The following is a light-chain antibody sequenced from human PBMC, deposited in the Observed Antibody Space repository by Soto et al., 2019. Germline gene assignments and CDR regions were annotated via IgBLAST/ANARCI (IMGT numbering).Light chain of an antibody. J-gene: IGKJ1*01. CDR2: AAS. V-gene: IGKV1-12*01. CDR3: QQSNSFPWT. CDR1: QTISNS. Sequence: DIQMIQSPSSVSASVGDRVTITCRATQTISNSLAWYQQKPGKAPKLLIYAASSFQSGVPSRFSGSGSGTGFTLTISSLQPEDFATYFCQQSNSFPWTFDQGTKVEIK.